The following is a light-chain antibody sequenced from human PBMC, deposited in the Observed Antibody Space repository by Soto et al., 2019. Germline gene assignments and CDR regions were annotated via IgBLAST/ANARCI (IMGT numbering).Light chain of an antibody. CDR2: GAS. Sequence: EIVLTQSPGTLSLSPGERATLSCRASQSVSNSYLACYQQKPGQAPRLLIYGASSSATGIPGRFSGSGSGTDFTLTISRLEPEDVAVYYCQQYGSSPPITFGQGTRLEI. CDR1: QSVSNSY. V-gene: IGKV3-20*01. J-gene: IGKJ5*01. CDR3: QQYGSSPPIT.